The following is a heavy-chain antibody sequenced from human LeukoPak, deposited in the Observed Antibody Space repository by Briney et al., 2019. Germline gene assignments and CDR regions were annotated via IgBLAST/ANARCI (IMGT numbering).Heavy chain of an antibody. V-gene: IGHV1-24*01. CDR2: FDPEDGET. CDR3: ATGITAMVDPLRSY. D-gene: IGHD5-18*01. CDR1: GYTLTELS. J-gene: IGHJ4*02. Sequence: ASVKVSCKVSGYTLTELSMHWVRQAPGKGLEWMGDFDPEDGETIYAQKFQGRVTMTEDTSTDTAYMELSSLRSEDTAVYYCATGITAMVDPLRSYWGQGTLVTVSS.